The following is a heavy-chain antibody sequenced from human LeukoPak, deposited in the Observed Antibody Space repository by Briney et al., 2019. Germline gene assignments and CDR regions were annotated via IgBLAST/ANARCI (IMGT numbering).Heavy chain of an antibody. CDR1: GFTFSNYA. CDR3: AKYQLLNNNYWRDAFDF. CDR2: IGRTGDI. V-gene: IGHV3-23*01. J-gene: IGHJ3*01. D-gene: IGHD1-1*01. Sequence: PGGSLRLSCAASGFTFSNYAMTRVRQAPGKGLEWVSVIGRTGDIFYADSVKGRFTISRDNSKNTLYLQMNSLRAEDTAVYYCAKYQLLNNNYWRDAFDFWGQGTMVTVSS.